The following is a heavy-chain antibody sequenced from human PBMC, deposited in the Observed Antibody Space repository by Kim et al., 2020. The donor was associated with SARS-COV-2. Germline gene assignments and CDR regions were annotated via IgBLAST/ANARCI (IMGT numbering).Heavy chain of an antibody. D-gene: IGHD3-22*01. V-gene: IGHV3-30*04. CDR3: ARDATYYYDSSGYYDPQTDYNYYYGMDG. CDR1: GFTFSSYA. J-gene: IGHJ6*02. Sequence: GGSLRLSCAASGFTFSSYAMHWVRQAPGKGLEWVAVISYDGSNKYYADSVKGRFTISRDNSKNTLYLQMNSLRAEDTAVYYCARDATYYYDSSGYYDPQTDYNYYYGMDGGGQGITVTVS. CDR2: ISYDGSNK.